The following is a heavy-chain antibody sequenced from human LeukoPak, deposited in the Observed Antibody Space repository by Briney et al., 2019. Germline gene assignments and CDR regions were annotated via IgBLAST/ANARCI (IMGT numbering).Heavy chain of an antibody. J-gene: IGHJ4*02. Sequence: ASVKVSCKASGYTFTSYGISWVRQAPGQGLEWMGWISAYNGNTNYAQKLQGRVTMTTDTSTSTAYMELSSLRSEDTAVYYCASSGVQSGYSYGYYWGQGTLVTVSS. CDR3: ASSGVQSGYSYGYY. V-gene: IGHV1-18*01. CDR2: ISAYNGNT. D-gene: IGHD5-18*01. CDR1: GYTFTSYG.